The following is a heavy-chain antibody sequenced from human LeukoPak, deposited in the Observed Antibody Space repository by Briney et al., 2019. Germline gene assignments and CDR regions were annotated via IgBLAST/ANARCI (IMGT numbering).Heavy chain of an antibody. Sequence: SETLSLTCAVYGGSFSGYYWSWIRQPPGKGLEWIGEINHSGSTNYNPSLKSRVTIPVDTSKNQFSLKLSSVTAADTAVYYCAREGDCSGGSCYSPLLYWGQGTLVTVSS. CDR2: INHSGST. J-gene: IGHJ4*02. V-gene: IGHV4-34*01. D-gene: IGHD2-15*01. CDR1: GGSFSGYY. CDR3: AREGDCSGGSCYSPLLY.